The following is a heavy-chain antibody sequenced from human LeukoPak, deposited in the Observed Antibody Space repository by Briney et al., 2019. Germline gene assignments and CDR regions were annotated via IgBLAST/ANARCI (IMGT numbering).Heavy chain of an antibody. J-gene: IGHJ3*01. CDR1: GSSISSGYY. D-gene: IGHD6-13*01. CDR3: VRAATGMTSAGIAFDL. CDR2: MYHTGST. Sequence: SETLSLTCTVSGSSISSGYYWGWIRQTPGKGLEWIAHMYHTGSTHYNPSLKSRVTISLDTSKNHVSLNLGSLTAADTALYYCVRAATGMTSAGIAFDLWGQGTLVSVSS. V-gene: IGHV4-38-2*02.